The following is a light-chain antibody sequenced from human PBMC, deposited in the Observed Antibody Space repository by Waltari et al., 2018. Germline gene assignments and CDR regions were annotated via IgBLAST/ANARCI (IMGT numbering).Light chain of an antibody. CDR1: NIGIRS. V-gene: IGLV3-21*04. Sequence: SYVLTQPPSVSVAPGETASIACGGNNIGIRSVHWYQQKPGQAPVLVIYSDTDRPSWIPERCSGSNSGNTATLTISRVEAGDEADYYCQVWDSNNDHAFWVFGGGTNLTVL. J-gene: IGLJ3*02. CDR3: QVWDSNNDHAFWV. CDR2: SDT.